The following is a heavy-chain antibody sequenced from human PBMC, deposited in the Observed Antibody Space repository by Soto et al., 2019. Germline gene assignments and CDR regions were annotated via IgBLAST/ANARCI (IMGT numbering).Heavy chain of an antibody. J-gene: IGHJ4*02. CDR2: IYPGDSDT. CDR1: GYRFTSYW. Sequence: PXEALMISCQVCGYRFTSYWIGWVRQVPGKGLEWMGIIYPGDSDTRYSPSFQGLVTMSAAKSIFPAYLQWSSLKASDTAMYFCARHEAPDYYDTNAHLDYWGQGTMVTVSA. CDR3: ARHEAPDYYDTNAHLDY. D-gene: IGHD3-22*01. V-gene: IGHV5-51*01.